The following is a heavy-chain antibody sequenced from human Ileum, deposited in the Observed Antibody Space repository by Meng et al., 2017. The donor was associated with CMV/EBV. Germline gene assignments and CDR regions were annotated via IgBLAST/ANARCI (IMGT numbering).Heavy chain of an antibody. V-gene: IGHV3-23*01. CDR3: AKRSPEAIVGATKGGFDY. D-gene: IGHD1-26*01. CDR2: ISGSGGST. J-gene: IGHJ4*02. CDR1: FTFSSYA. Sequence: FTFSSYAMSWVRQAPGKGLEWVSAISGSGGSTYYADSVKGRFTISRDNSKNTLYLQMNSLRAEDTAVYYCAKRSPEAIVGATKGGFDYWGQGTLVTVSS.